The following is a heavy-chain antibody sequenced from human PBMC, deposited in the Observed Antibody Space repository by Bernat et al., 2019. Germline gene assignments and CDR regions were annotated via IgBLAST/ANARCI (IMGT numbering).Heavy chain of an antibody. D-gene: IGHD6-19*01. Sequence: QLQLQESGPGLVKPSETLSLTCTVSGGSISSSSYYWGWIRQPPGKGLEWIGSIYYSGSTYYKPSLKSRVTISVGTSKNQFSLKLSSVTAADTAVYYCARHLAVAGTTGTFDYWGQGTLVTVSS. V-gene: IGHV4-39*01. J-gene: IGHJ4*02. CDR2: IYYSGST. CDR1: GGSISSSSYY. CDR3: ARHLAVAGTTGTFDY.